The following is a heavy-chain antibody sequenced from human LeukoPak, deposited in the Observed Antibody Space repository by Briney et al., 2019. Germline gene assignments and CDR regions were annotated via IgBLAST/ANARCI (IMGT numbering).Heavy chain of an antibody. CDR3: ARQGQTMVRPTPGGKFDY. D-gene: IGHD3-10*01. J-gene: IGHJ4*02. Sequence: SETLSLTCPVSGVSVTSHEYYWGWIRQPPGKGLERIGSIYYSGSTYYNPSLKSRVTISVDTSKNQFSLKLSSVTAADTAVYYCARQGQTMVRPTPGGKFDYWGQGTLVTVSS. CDR2: IYYSGST. V-gene: IGHV4-39*01. CDR1: GVSVTSHEYY.